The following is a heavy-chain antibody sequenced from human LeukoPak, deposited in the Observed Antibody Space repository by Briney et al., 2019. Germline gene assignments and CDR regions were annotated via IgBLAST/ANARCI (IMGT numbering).Heavy chain of an antibody. D-gene: IGHD3-16*02. CDR1: GGSISSYY. Sequence: SETLSLTCTVSGGSISSYYWSWIRQPPGKGLEWIGYIYYSGSTNYNPSLKSRVTTSVDTSKNQFSLKLSSVTAADTAVYYCARAYDYVWGSYRYTPLSSYYMDVWGKGTTVTVSS. CDR2: IYYSGST. V-gene: IGHV4-59*01. CDR3: ARAYDYVWGSYRYTPLSSYYMDV. J-gene: IGHJ6*03.